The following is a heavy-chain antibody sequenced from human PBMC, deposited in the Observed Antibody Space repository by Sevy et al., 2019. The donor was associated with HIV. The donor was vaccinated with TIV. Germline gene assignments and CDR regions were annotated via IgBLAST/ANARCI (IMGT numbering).Heavy chain of an antibody. CDR1: GFTFSTYD. CDR3: AKNRPPGGSYFSRHGMDV. V-gene: IGHV3-30*18. Sequence: GGSQRLSCTASGFTFSTYDIHWVRQAPGKGLEWVAIISYDGNYRYYSDSVRGRFSMSRDNSNNTAYLQMSGLSVEDTAVYYCAKNRPPGGSYFSRHGMDVWGRGTTVTVSS. D-gene: IGHD1-26*01. J-gene: IGHJ6*02. CDR2: ISYDGNYR.